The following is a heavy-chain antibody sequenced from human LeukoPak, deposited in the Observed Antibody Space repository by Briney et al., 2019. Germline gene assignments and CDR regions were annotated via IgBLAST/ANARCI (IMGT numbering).Heavy chain of an antibody. CDR3: ARYIPARPGFDY. Sequence: SETLSLTCSVSGCSISGYYWSWIRQPAGKGLEWIGRIYTCGSTNYNPSLKSRVTMSVVTSKNQFSLKLSSVTVADTAVYYCARYIPARPGFDYWGQGTLVTVSS. CDR1: GCSISGYY. CDR2: IYTCGST. V-gene: IGHV4-4*07. J-gene: IGHJ4*02. D-gene: IGHD6-6*01.